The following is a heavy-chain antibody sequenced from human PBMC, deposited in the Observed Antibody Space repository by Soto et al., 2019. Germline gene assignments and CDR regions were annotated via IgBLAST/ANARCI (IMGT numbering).Heavy chain of an antibody. CDR1: GGSISSGRYY. J-gene: IGHJ4*02. CDR2: IYYSGST. Sequence: SETLSLTCTVSGGSISSGRYYWNWIRQHPGKGLEWIGYIYYSGSTNYNPSLKSRVTISVDTSKNQFSLKLSSVTAADTAVYYCARGTDPTASDYWGQGTLVTVSS. D-gene: IGHD4-17*01. CDR3: ARGTDPTASDY. V-gene: IGHV4-61*01.